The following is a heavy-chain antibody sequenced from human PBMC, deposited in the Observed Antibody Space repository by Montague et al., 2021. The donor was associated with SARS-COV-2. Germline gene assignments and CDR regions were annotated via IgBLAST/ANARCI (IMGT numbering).Heavy chain of an antibody. CDR3: ARAAGYNWNYGYNLFDP. J-gene: IGHJ5*02. V-gene: IGHV4-59*01. CDR1: GGSISSYY. D-gene: IGHD1-7*01. Sequence: SETLSLTCTVSGGSISSYYWSWIRQPPGKGLEWIGYIYYSGSTNYNPSLKSRVTISVDTSKNQFSLKLSSVTAADTAVYYCARAAGYNWNYGYNLFDPWGQGTLVTVSS. CDR2: IYYSGST.